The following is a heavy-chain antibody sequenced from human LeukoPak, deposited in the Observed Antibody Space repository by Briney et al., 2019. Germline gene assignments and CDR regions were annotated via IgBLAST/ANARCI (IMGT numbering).Heavy chain of an antibody. V-gene: IGHV3-48*02. CDR2: ISSTSGDV. D-gene: IGHD2-15*01. CDR1: GFTFSRFG. CDR3: AQKGGTDH. J-gene: IGHJ4*02. Sequence: GGSLRLSCVASGFTFSRFGMNWVRQAPGKGLEWISHISSTSGDVYYADSVKGRFTIPRDNAKNSLYLQMSSLRNEDTAIYYCAQKGGTDHWGQGTLVTVSS.